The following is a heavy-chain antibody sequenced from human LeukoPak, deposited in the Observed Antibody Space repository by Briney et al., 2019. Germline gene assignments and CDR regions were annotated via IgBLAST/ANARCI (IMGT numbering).Heavy chain of an antibody. D-gene: IGHD1-26*01. V-gene: IGHV1-46*01. J-gene: IGHJ4*02. CDR2: INPSGGST. Sequence: GASVRVSCKAPGYTLTSYAFSWVRQAPGQGLEWMGIINPSGGSTSYAQKFQGRVTMTRDTSTSTVYMDLSSLRSEDTAVYYCARGSVDLSGTGDYWGQGTLVTVPS. CDR1: GYTLTSYA. CDR3: ARGSVDLSGTGDY.